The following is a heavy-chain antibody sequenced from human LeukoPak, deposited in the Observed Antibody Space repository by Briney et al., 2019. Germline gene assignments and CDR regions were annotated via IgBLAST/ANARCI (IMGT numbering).Heavy chain of an antibody. D-gene: IGHD2-2*01. CDR1: GGSFSGYY. Sequence: SETLSLTCAVYGGSFSGYYWSWIRQPPGKGLEWIGKINHSGSTNYNPSLKSRVTISVDTSKNQFSLKLSSVTAADTAVYYCARGGWDIVVVPAAKGWFDPWGQGTLVTVSS. V-gene: IGHV4-34*01. CDR3: ARGGWDIVVVPAAKGWFDP. CDR2: INHSGST. J-gene: IGHJ5*02.